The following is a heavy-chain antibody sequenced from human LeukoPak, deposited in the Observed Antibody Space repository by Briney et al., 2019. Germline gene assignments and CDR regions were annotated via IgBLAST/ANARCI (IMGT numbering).Heavy chain of an antibody. J-gene: IGHJ4*02. V-gene: IGHV4-59*01. CDR2: IYYSGST. Sequence: SETLSLTCTVSGGSISSYYWSWIRQPPGKGLEWIGYIYYSGSTNYNPSLKSRVTISVDTSKNQFSLKLSSVTAADMAVYYCARVEMATIDYWGQGTLVTVSS. CDR3: ARVEMATIDY. CDR1: GGSISSYY. D-gene: IGHD5-12*01.